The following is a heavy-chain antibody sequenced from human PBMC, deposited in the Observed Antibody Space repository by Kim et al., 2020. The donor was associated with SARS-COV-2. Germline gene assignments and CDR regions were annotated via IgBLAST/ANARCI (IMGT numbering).Heavy chain of an antibody. V-gene: IGHV3-33*01. D-gene: IGHD6-25*01. Sequence: GGSLRLSCAASGFTFSSYGMHWVHQAPGKGLEWVAVIWYDGSNKYYADSVKGRFTISRDNSKNTLYLQMNSLRAEDTAVYYCARDSATYYYGMDVWGQGTTVTVSS. CDR2: IWYDGSNK. CDR3: ARDSATYYYGMDV. J-gene: IGHJ6*02. CDR1: GFTFSSYG.